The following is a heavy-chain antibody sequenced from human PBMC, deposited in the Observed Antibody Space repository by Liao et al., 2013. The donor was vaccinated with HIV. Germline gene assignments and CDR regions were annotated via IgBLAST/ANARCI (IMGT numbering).Heavy chain of an antibody. Sequence: QPQLQESGPGLVKPSETLSLTCSVSGDSINLDDYYWGWIRQPPGKGLEWIGSIGYSGITDYNPSLKSRVTISVDRTKNQFSLKLTSVTATDTAVYFCARGESKAAGSNWGQGTLVTVSS. CDR3: ARGESKAAGSN. CDR1: GDSINLDDYY. V-gene: IGHV4-39*07. CDR2: IGYSGIT. J-gene: IGHJ4*02. D-gene: IGHD6-25*01.